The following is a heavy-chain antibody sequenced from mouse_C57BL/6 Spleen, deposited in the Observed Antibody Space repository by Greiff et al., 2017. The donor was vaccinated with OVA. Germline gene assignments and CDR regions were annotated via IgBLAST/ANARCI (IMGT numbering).Heavy chain of an antibody. Sequence: VQLKQSGAELVKPGASVKISCKASGYAFSSYWMNWVKQRPGKGLEWIGQIYPGDGDTNYNGKFKGKATLTADKSSSTAYMQLSSLTSEDSAVYFCARSGGSPYWYFDVWGTGTTVTVSS. V-gene: IGHV1-80*01. CDR1: GYAFSSYW. CDR2: IYPGDGDT. J-gene: IGHJ1*03. CDR3: ARSGGSPYWYFDV. D-gene: IGHD1-1*01.